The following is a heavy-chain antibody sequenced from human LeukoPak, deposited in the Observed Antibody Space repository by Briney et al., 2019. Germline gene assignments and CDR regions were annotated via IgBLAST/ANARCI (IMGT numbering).Heavy chain of an antibody. Sequence: ASVKVSCKASGYTFTSYGINWVRQAPGQGLEWMGWISTYNGNTKCAQRLQGRLTMTADTSTSTAYMELRSLRSDDTAVYYCVRGCSGDTSGLDWFDPWGQGTLVTVSS. CDR3: VRGCSGDTSGLDWFDP. CDR2: ISTYNGNT. J-gene: IGHJ5*02. D-gene: IGHD3-22*01. CDR1: GYTFTSYG. V-gene: IGHV1-18*01.